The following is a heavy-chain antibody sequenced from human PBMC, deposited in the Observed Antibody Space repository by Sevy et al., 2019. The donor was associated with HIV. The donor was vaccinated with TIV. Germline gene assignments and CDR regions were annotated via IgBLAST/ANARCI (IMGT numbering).Heavy chain of an antibody. J-gene: IGHJ6*02. CDR2: ISYSGST. V-gene: IGHV4-59*01. D-gene: IGHD1-1*01. CDR3: ARGGGRTDWGMDV. Sequence: LPETLSLTCTVSGGSISSYYWSWIRQPPGKGLEWIGYISYSGSTNDNPSLRSRVTISIDTSKNQFSLRLSSVSAADTAVYYCARGGGRTDWGMDVWCPGTTVTVSS. CDR1: GGSISSYY.